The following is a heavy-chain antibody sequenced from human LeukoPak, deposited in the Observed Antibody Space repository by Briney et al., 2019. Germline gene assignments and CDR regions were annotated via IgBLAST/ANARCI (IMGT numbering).Heavy chain of an antibody. V-gene: IGHV1-69*13. CDR2: IIPIFGTA. CDR1: GGTFSSYA. D-gene: IGHD3-10*01. J-gene: IGHJ4*02. Sequence: GASVKVSCKASGGTFSSYAISWVRQAPGQGLEWMGGIIPIFGTANYAQKFQGRVTITADESTSTAYMELSSLRSEDTAVYYCARDGGSGSYYGIDYWGQGTLVTVSS. CDR3: ARDGGSGSYYGIDY.